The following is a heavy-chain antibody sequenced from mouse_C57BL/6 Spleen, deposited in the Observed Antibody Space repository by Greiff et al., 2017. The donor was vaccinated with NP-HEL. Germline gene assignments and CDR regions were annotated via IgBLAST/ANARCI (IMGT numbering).Heavy chain of an antibody. CDR1: GYTFTSYG. J-gene: IGHJ2*01. Sequence: QVQLQQSGAELARPGASVKLSCKASGYTFTSYGISWVKQRTGQGLEWIGEIYPRSGNTYYNEKFKGKATLTADKSSSTAYMELRSLTSEDSAVYFCARFFDGYQILSFDYWGQGTTLTVSS. D-gene: IGHD2-3*01. CDR2: IYPRSGNT. V-gene: IGHV1-81*01. CDR3: ARFFDGYQILSFDY.